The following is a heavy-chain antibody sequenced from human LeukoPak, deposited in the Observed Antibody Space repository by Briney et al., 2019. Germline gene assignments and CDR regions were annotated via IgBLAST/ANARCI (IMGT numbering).Heavy chain of an antibody. CDR1: GGSISSGGYY. CDR2: IYYTGST. V-gene: IGHV4-31*03. J-gene: IGHJ3*02. CDR3: ARDHPTYGDYGVGAFDI. Sequence: SETLSLTCTVSGGSISSGGYYWTWIRQHPGQGLDCIGYIYYTGSTYYNPSLRSRVTISVDKSKNQFSLKLTSVTAADTAVYYCARDHPTYGDYGVGAFDIWGQGTMVTVSS. D-gene: IGHD4-17*01.